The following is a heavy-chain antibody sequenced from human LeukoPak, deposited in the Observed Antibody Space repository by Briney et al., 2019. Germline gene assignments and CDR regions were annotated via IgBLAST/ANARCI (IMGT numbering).Heavy chain of an antibody. CDR2: IYYSGST. V-gene: IGHV4-28*06. J-gene: IGHJ6*03. Sequence: PSETLSLTCAVSGYSISSSNWWGWIRQPPGKGLEWIGYIYYSGSTNYNPSLKSRVTMSVDTSKNQFSLELSSVTALDTAVYYCARTGYRGSMDVWGKGTTVTISS. CDR3: ARTGYRGSMDV. D-gene: IGHD5-18*01. CDR1: GYSISSSNW.